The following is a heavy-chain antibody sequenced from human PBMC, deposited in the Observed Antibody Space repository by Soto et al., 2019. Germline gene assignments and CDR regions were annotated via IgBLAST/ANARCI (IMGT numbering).Heavy chain of an antibody. Sequence: SETLSLTCTVSGYSISSGYYWGWIRQPPGKGLEWIGSIYHSGSTYYNPSLKSRVTISVDTSKNQFSLKLSSVTAADTAVYYCARVGWYYYYYGMDVWGQGTTVTVSS. CDR2: IYHSGST. J-gene: IGHJ6*02. V-gene: IGHV4-38-2*02. CDR1: GYSISSGYY. D-gene: IGHD6-19*01. CDR3: ARVGWYYYYYGMDV.